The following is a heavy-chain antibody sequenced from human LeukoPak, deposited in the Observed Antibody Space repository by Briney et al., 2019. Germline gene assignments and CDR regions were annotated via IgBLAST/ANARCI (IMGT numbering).Heavy chain of an antibody. CDR2: ISSSGSTI. D-gene: IGHD3-10*02. CDR3: AELGITMIGGV. CDR1: GFTFSSYE. V-gene: IGHV3-48*03. Sequence: GGSLRLSWAASGFTFSSYEMNWVRQASGEGLEWVSYISSSGSTIYYADSVKGRFTISRDNAKNSLYLQMNSLRAEDTAVCYCAELGITMIGGVWGKGTTVTISS. J-gene: IGHJ6*04.